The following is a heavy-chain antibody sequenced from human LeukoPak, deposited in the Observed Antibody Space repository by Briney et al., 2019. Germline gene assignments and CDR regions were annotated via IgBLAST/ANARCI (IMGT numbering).Heavy chain of an antibody. Sequence: SETLSLTCTVSGGSISSSSYYWGWIRQPPGKGLEWIGSIYYSGSTYYNPSLKSRVTISVDTSKNQFSLKLSSVTAADTAVYYCARDNHVTGYWNDGWPNWFDPWGQGTLVTVSS. CDR1: GGSISSSSYY. J-gene: IGHJ5*02. D-gene: IGHD1-1*01. CDR2: IYYSGST. V-gene: IGHV4-39*07. CDR3: ARDNHVTGYWNDGWPNWFDP.